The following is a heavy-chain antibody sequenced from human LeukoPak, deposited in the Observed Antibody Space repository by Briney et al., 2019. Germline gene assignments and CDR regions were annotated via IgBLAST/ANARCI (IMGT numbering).Heavy chain of an antibody. J-gene: IGHJ4*02. D-gene: IGHD3-10*01. CDR1: GFTFSSYG. V-gene: IGHV3-30*02. CDR2: ISYDGSNK. Sequence: GGSLRLSCAASGFTFSSYGMHWVRRAPGKGLEWVAFISYDGSNKYYADSVKGRFTISRDNSKNTLYLQTNSLRAEDTAVYYCAKDPHPYGSGLFYYFDYWGQGTLVTVSS. CDR3: AKDPHPYGSGLFYYFDY.